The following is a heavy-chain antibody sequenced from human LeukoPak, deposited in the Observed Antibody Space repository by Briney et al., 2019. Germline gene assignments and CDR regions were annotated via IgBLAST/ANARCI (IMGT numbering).Heavy chain of an antibody. J-gene: IGHJ6*02. V-gene: IGHV3-74*01. CDR2: INSDGSST. Sequence: GGSLRLSCAASGFTFSSYWMHWVRQAPGKGLVWVSRINSDGSSTSYADCVKGRFTISRDNAKNTLYLQMNSLRAEDTAVYYCARSVIYDPFYYYGMDVWGQGTTVTVSS. CDR3: ARSVIYDPFYYYGMDV. CDR1: GFTFSSYW. D-gene: IGHD3-22*01.